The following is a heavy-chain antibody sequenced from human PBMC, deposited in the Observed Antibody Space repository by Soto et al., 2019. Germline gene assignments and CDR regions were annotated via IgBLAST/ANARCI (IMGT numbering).Heavy chain of an antibody. CDR1: GFTFSSYG. J-gene: IGHJ4*02. CDR3: ARDSRKEYTSSWLDY. V-gene: IGHV3-33*01. CDR2: IWYDGSNK. Sequence: SGLSLRLSCAASGFTFSSYGMHWVRQAPGKGLEWVAVIWYDGSNKYYADSVRGRFTISRDNSKSTLYLQRNSLRAEETACYYCARDSRKEYTSSWLDYWGQGTLVTVS. D-gene: IGHD6-6*01.